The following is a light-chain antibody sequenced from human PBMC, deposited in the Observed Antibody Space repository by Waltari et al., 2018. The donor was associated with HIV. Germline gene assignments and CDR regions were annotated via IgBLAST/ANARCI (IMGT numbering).Light chain of an antibody. V-gene: IGLV3-9*01. CDR3: QVWVNFVYV. J-gene: IGLJ1*01. CDR2: RHT. CDR1: AIGRRH. Sequence: SYDLTQPRSVSVALGQTARVTCGGHAIGRRHVHWSQHKPGQAPVLVIFRHTHRPSEIPARFSGSNSGNTATLTITGAQAGDEADYYCQVWVNFVYVFGPGTEVTVL.